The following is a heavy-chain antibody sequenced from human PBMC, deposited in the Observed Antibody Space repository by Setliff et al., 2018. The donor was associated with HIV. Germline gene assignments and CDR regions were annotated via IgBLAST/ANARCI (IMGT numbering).Heavy chain of an antibody. CDR3: RVWILRDTSDI. J-gene: IGHJ3*02. Sequence: SETLSLTCAVYSTSTSPYFWTWIRLSPGKGLEWIGEISPGGIANYNPSLNSRVTISIGAAMNQFSLKLLSVTAADTAVYYCRVWILRDTSDIWAKGQWSPSPQ. V-gene: IGHV4-34*01. D-gene: IGHD1-1*01. CDR2: ISPGGIA. CDR1: STSTSPYF.